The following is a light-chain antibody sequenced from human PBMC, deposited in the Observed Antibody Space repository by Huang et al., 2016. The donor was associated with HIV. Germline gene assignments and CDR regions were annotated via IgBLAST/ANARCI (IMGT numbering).Light chain of an antibody. Sequence: DIQMTQAPSSLSAPVGDRVIITCRASQIINRYLNWYQQMSWRAPKLLISGASTLQGGVLPRFSGSGSGTDFTLTITDVQPEDSATYFCQQSYNIPRTFGQGTLLEI. CDR1: QIINRY. CDR3: QQSYNIPRT. J-gene: IGKJ2*01. V-gene: IGKV1-39*01. CDR2: GAS.